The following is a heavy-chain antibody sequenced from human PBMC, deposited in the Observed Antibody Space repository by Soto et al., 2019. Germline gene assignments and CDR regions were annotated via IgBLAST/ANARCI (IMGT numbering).Heavy chain of an antibody. Sequence: EVQLVESGGDLVKPGGSLRLSCVTSGFMFSSAWMSWVRQAPGKGLEWVGRIKSKADGGARDYAAPVKGRFSISRDDSKNTLYLQMNSLRAEDTAVYYCVEGWNDFWGQGTLVTLSS. CDR1: GFMFSSAW. CDR3: VEGWNDF. V-gene: IGHV3-15*01. CDR2: IKSKADGGAR. D-gene: IGHD1-1*01. J-gene: IGHJ4*02.